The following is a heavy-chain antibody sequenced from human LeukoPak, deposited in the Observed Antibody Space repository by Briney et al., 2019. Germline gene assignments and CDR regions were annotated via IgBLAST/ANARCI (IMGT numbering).Heavy chain of an antibody. CDR2: IYPGGFDT. J-gene: IGHJ3*02. CDR3: ARQFAFDI. V-gene: IGHV5-51*01. Sequence: GESLKISCRGSGYSFTDYWIGWVRQMPGKGLKWMGIIYPGGFDTRYSPSFQGQVTISVDKSISTAYLQWSSLKASDTAMYYCARQFAFDIWGQGTMVTVSS. CDR1: GYSFTDYW.